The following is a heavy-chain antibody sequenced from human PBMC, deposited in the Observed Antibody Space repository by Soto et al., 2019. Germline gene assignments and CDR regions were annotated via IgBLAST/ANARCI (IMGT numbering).Heavy chain of an antibody. J-gene: IGHJ6*02. CDR2: IIPVFGTT. Sequence: ASVKVSCKASGGTFSSDGISWVRQAPGQGLEWMGGIIPVFGTTTYAQKFQGRVTITADKSTSTAYMVLGRLRAEDTAMYYCARIPDFWGGHYFPSGRGGMDVWGQGTAVTVS. CDR3: ARIPDFWGGHYFPSGRGGMDV. CDR1: GGTFSSDG. D-gene: IGHD3-3*01. V-gene: IGHV1-69*06.